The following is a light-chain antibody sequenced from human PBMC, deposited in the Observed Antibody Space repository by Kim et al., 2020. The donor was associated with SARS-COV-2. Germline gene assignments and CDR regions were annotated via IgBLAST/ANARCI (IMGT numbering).Light chain of an antibody. CDR3: QQRSNWPYT. V-gene: IGKV3-11*01. CDR2: DAS. CDR1: QSISNF. Sequence: SLSPGDRATLSCRASQSISNFLGWYQQKPGQAPSLLIYDASTRATGIPARFTGSGSGTDFTLTINSLEPEDFAVYYCQQRSNWPYTFGQGTKLEI. J-gene: IGKJ2*01.